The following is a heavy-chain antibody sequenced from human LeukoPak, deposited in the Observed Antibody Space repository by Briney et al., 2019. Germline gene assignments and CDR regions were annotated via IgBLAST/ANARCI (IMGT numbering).Heavy chain of an antibody. CDR1: GFTFSSYG. V-gene: IGHV3-30*02. D-gene: IGHD3-10*01. CDR3: AKSYGEYYYYMDV. CDR2: IRYDGSNK. Sequence: GGSLRLSCAASGFTFSSYGMHWVRQAPGKGLEWVAFIRYDGSNKYYADSVKGRFAISRDNSKNTLYLQMNGLRAEDTAVYYCAKSYGEYYYYMDVWGKGTTVTISS. J-gene: IGHJ6*03.